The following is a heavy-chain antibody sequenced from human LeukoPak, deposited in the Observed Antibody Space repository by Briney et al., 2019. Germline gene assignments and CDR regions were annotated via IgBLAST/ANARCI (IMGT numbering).Heavy chain of an antibody. CDR2: IYYSGST. CDR3: ATEGDYGYNWFDP. D-gene: IGHD4-17*01. V-gene: IGHV4-39*07. Sequence: PSETLSLTCTVSGGSISSSSYYWGWIRQPPGKGLEWIGSIYYSGSTYYNPSLKSRVTISVDTSKNQFSLKLSSVTAADTAVYYCATEGDYGYNWFDPWGQGTLVTVSS. CDR1: GGSISSSSYY. J-gene: IGHJ5*02.